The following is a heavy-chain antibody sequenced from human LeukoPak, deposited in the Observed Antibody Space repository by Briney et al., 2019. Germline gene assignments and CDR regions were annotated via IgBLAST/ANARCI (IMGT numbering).Heavy chain of an antibody. Sequence: ASVKVSCKVSGYTLTELSMHWVRQAPGKGLEWMGGFDPEDGETIYAQKFQGRVPMTEDTSTDTAYMELSSLRSEDTAVYYCATYSTCSGGSCYSAGAFDIWGQGTMVTVSS. V-gene: IGHV1-24*01. CDR1: GYTLTELS. CDR3: ATYSTCSGGSCYSAGAFDI. J-gene: IGHJ3*02. D-gene: IGHD2-15*01. CDR2: FDPEDGET.